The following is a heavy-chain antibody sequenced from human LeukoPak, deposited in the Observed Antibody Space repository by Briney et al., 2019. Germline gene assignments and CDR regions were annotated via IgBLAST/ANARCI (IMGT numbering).Heavy chain of an antibody. CDR2: IYPGDSDT. Sequence: GESLKISCKGSGYSFTSYWIGWVRQMPGKGLAWMGIIYPGDSDTRHSPSFQGQVTISTDNSISTAYLQWSSLKASDTAMYYCARSSHYYYGSGPLHAYYFDYWGQGTLVTVSS. V-gene: IGHV5-51*01. CDR1: GYSFTSYW. D-gene: IGHD3-10*01. J-gene: IGHJ4*02. CDR3: ARSSHYYYGSGPLHAYYFDY.